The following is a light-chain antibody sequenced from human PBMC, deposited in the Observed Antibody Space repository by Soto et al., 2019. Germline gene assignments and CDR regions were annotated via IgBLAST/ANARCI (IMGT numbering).Light chain of an antibody. CDR3: QQYRVT. Sequence: DIQLTQSPSSLSASVRDRVTITCQASQDISNYLNWYQQKPGKAPKLLIYDASNLETGVPSRFSGSGSGTDFTFTISSLQPEDIGTYYCQQYRVTFGPGTKVDIK. J-gene: IGKJ3*01. V-gene: IGKV1-33*01. CDR2: DAS. CDR1: QDISNY.